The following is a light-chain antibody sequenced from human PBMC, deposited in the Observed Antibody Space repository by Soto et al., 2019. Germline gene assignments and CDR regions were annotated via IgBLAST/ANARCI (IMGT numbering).Light chain of an antibody. J-gene: IGKJ1*01. CDR1: QNIMTW. Sequence: DIQMTQSPSTLSASIGDRVTITCRASQNIMTWLAWHQQKPGKAPKLLIFKASDLDVGVPSRFAGSGSGTEFTLTISNPQPDDVATYYCQQYNAYSPWTFGQGTKVEIK. CDR2: KAS. V-gene: IGKV1-5*03. CDR3: QQYNAYSPWT.